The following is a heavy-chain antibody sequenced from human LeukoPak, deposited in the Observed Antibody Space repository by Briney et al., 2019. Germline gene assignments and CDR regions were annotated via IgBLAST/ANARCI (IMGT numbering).Heavy chain of an antibody. J-gene: IGHJ4*02. V-gene: IGHV4-39*01. CDR1: GGSIRSSSYY. Sequence: SETLSLTCTASGGSIRSSSYYWGWIRQPPGKGLEWIGSIYYSGSTNYKPSLRSRVTISVDTSKNQFSLKLSSVTAADTAVYYCARHAGSYYTYNFDYWGQGTLVTVSS. CDR2: IYYSGST. D-gene: IGHD3-22*01. CDR3: ARHAGSYYTYNFDY.